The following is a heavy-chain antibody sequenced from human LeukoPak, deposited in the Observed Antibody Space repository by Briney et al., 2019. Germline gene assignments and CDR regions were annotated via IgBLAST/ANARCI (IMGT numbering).Heavy chain of an antibody. D-gene: IGHD2-15*01. Sequence: ASVKVSCKASGYTFTGNYMHWVRQTPGQGLEWMGWINPTSAGTNYAQNFRGRVTMTRDTSMSTAFMELSRLSSDDTAVYYCASAYCSGGDCYSFDYWGQGTLVTVSS. CDR1: GYTFTGNY. CDR2: INPTSAGT. CDR3: ASAYCSGGDCYSFDY. J-gene: IGHJ4*02. V-gene: IGHV1-2*02.